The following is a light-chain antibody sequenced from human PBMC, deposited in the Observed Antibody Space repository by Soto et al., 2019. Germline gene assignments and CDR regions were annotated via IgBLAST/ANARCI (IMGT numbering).Light chain of an antibody. CDR2: WAS. J-gene: IGKJ2*01. V-gene: IGKV4-1*01. Sequence: DIVMTQSPDSLAVSLGERATINCKSSQSVLYNSNNNNYLAWYQQKPGPPPKLPIYWASTRKSGVPARFSASGSGPDFTLNFSSLQTEDWAGYYCQQYYSPPPSFGQGTKVEIK. CDR3: QQYYSPPPS. CDR1: QSVLYNSNNNNY.